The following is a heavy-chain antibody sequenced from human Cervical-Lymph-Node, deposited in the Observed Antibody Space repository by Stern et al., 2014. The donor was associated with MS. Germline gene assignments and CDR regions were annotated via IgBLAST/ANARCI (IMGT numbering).Heavy chain of an antibody. CDR1: GFTVSRDY. D-gene: IGHD1-1*01. CDR3: ARDTSSPERSDW. CDR2: ITNVGST. Sequence: VQLVVSVGGVIQPGGSLRLSCTASGFTVSRDYMTLVRPAPWQSLEWVSLITNVGSTFYTDSVKGRFTISRDDSKNTVYLHMTSLRAEDTAMYYCARDTSSPERSDWWGQGTLVTVSS. V-gene: IGHV3-53*01. J-gene: IGHJ4*02.